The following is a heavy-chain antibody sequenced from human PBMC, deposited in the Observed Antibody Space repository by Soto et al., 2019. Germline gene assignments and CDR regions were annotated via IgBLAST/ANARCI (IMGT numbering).Heavy chain of an antibody. J-gene: IGHJ3*02. D-gene: IGHD6-13*01. CDR2: ISAYNGNT. Sequence: EASVKVSCKASGYTFTSYGISWVRQAPGQGLEWMGWISAYNGNTNYAQKLQGRVTMTTDTSTSTAYMELRSLRSDDTAVYYCATSFPGIDAFDIWGQGTMVTVSS. CDR1: GYTFTSYG. V-gene: IGHV1-18*01. CDR3: ATSFPGIDAFDI.